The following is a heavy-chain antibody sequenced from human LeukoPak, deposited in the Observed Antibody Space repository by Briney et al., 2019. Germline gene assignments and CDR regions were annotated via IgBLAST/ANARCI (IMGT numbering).Heavy chain of an antibody. CDR3: ARLVGMGYYFDY. Sequence: PGGSLRLSCAASGFTFSSYWVTWVRQAPGRGLEWVANIKQDGSEKYYVDSVKGRFTISRDNAKNSLSLQMNSLRAEDTAVYYCARLVGMGYYFDYWGQGTLVTVSS. CDR1: GFTFSSYW. V-gene: IGHV3-7*04. CDR2: IKQDGSEK. J-gene: IGHJ4*02. D-gene: IGHD1-26*01.